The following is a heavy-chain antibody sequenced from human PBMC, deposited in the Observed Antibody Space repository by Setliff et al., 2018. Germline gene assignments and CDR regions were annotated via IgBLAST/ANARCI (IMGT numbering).Heavy chain of an antibody. J-gene: IGHJ6*02. V-gene: IGHV1-3*01. CDR1: GDTSTTYP. CDR2: INAGNGNT. Sequence: GASVKVSCKASGDTSTTYPIHWVRQAPGQRLEWMGWINAGNGNTKYSQKFQGRVTITRDTSASTAYMELSSLRSEDTAVYYCARDPRQNDNFWSGYYYYYYYGMDVWGQGTTVTV. CDR3: ARDPRQNDNFWSGYYYYYYYGMDV. D-gene: IGHD3-3*01.